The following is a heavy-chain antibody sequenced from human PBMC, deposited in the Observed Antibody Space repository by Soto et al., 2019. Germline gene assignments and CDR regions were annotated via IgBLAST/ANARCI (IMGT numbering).Heavy chain of an antibody. CDR1: GFTFSSYG. V-gene: IGHV3-33*01. CDR3: ARGEGDYGLGNYYYYGMDV. J-gene: IGHJ6*02. CDR2: IWYDGSNK. Sequence: GGSLRLSCAASGFTFSSYGMHWVRQAPGKGLEWVAVIWYDGSNKYYADSVKGRFTISRDNSKNTLYLQMNSLRAEDTAVYYCARGEGDYGLGNYYYYGMDVWGQGTTVTVSS. D-gene: IGHD4-17*01.